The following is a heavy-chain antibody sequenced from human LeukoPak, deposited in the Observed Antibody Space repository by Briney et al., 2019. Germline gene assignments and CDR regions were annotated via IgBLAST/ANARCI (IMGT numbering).Heavy chain of an antibody. V-gene: IGHV4-39*01. CDR1: GGSISSSSYY. D-gene: IGHD3-10*01. CDR2: IYYSGST. J-gene: IGHJ3*02. Sequence: SETLSLTCTVSGGSISSSSYYWGWIRQPPGKGLEWIGSIYYSGSTYYNPSLKSRVTISVDTSKNQFSLKLSSVTAADTAVYYCARRRRLWSGELGDAFDIWGQGTMVTVSS. CDR3: ARRRRLWSGELGDAFDI.